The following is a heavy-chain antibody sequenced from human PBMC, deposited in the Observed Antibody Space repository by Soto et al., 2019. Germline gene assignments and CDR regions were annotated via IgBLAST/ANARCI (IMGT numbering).Heavy chain of an antibody. CDR1: GFTVSSNY. CDR2: IYSGGST. J-gene: IGHJ5*02. V-gene: IGHV3-66*01. Sequence: EVQLVESGGGLVQPGGSLRLSCAASGFTVSSNYMSWVRQAPGKGLEWVSVIYSGGSTYYADSVKGRFTISRDNSKNTLYLQMNSLRAEDTAVYYCARELRYGDYALPNWFDPWGQGTLVTVSS. D-gene: IGHD4-17*01. CDR3: ARELRYGDYALPNWFDP.